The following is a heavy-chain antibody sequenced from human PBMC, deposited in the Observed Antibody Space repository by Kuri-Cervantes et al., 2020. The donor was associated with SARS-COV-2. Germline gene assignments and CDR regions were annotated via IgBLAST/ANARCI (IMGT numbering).Heavy chain of an antibody. J-gene: IGHJ3*02. V-gene: IGHV4-59*08. D-gene: IGHD3-3*01. CDR1: GGSISSYY. CDR3: ARHNSLEWSFDAFDI. Sequence: SETLSLTCTVSGGSISSYYWGWIRQPPGKGLEWIGSIYYSGSTNYNPSLKSRVTLSRDKSKNQFSLQLRSVTAADTAVYYCARHNSLEWSFDAFDIWGQGPLVTVSS. CDR2: IYYSGST.